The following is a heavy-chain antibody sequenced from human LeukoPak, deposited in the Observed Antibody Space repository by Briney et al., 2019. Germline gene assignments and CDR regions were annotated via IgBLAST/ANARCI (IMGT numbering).Heavy chain of an antibody. CDR2: INPNSGGT. D-gene: IGHD4-11*01. V-gene: IGHV1-2*02. Sequence: ASVKDSCEASGYTFTGYDMQCGRQTPQQRIEWMGWINPNSGGTNYAQKFQGRVTMTKDTSISTAYMEVSRLRSDDTDVYYYARDRQTNYYYGMDVWRRETAVTVSS. CDR1: GYTFTGYD. J-gene: IGHJ6*02. CDR3: ARDRQTNYYYGMDV.